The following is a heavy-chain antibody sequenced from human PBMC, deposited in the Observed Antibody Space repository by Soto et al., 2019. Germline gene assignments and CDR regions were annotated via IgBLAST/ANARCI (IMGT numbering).Heavy chain of an antibody. D-gene: IGHD6-13*01. J-gene: IGHJ4*02. CDR3: ARSQLASLKSSRIDS. CDR1: GGTFSSYA. V-gene: IGHV1-69*13. CDR2: IIPIFGTA. Sequence: ALVKVSCKASGGTFSSYAISWVRQAPGQGLEWMGGIIPIFGTANYAQKFQGRVTITADESTSTAYMELSSLRSEDTAVYYCARSQLASLKSSRIDSWGQGTLVTVSS.